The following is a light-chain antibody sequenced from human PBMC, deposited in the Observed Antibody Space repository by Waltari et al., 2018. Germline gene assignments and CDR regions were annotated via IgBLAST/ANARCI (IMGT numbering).Light chain of an antibody. CDR2: EIS. V-gene: IGKV2D-29*01. Sequence: DIVMTQTPVSLSVTPGQSASISCKSSQSLLSTDGKTSFSWYLQKAGQPPQLLIYEISKRCSGVPDRISGSGAGTDFTLKISRVEAEDGGVYYCMQTKQFPWTLGQGTKVEVK. CDR3: MQTKQFPWT. CDR1: QSLLSTDGKTS. J-gene: IGKJ1*01.